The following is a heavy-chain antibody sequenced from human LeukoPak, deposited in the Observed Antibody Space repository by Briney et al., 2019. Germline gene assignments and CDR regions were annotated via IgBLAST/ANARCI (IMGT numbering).Heavy chain of an antibody. CDR1: GGSISSYY. CDR3: ARDRYYYDSSGGRGLDY. J-gene: IGHJ4*02. D-gene: IGHD3-22*01. Sequence: SQTLSLTCTVSGGSISSYYWSWIRQPAGKGLEWIGRIHTSGSTNYNPSLKSRVTMSGDTSKNQFSLKLSSVTAADTAVYYCARDRYYYDSSGGRGLDYWGQGTLVTVSS. CDR2: IHTSGST. V-gene: IGHV4-4*07.